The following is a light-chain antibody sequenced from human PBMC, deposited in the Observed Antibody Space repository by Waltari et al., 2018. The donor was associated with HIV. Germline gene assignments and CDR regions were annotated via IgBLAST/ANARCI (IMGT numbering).Light chain of an antibody. Sequence: QSALTQPRSVSGSPGQSVTISCTGTSSDVGDYNYVSWYQQHPGKAPKLMIYDVSKRPSGVLARFSGSKSGNTASLTIAGRQAEDEADYYCCSYAGSYTLVFGGGTKLTVL. V-gene: IGLV2-11*01. CDR1: SSDVGDYNY. J-gene: IGLJ2*01. CDR2: DVS. CDR3: CSYAGSYTLV.